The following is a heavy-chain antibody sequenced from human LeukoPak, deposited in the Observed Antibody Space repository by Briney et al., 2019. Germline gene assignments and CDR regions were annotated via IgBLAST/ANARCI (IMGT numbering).Heavy chain of an antibody. CDR3: AREGAYCGGDCCLSWFDP. J-gene: IGHJ5*02. D-gene: IGHD2-21*02. CDR2: IIPILGIA. V-gene: IGHV1-69*04. CDR1: GGTFSSYA. Sequence: SVKVSCKASGGTFSSYAISWVRQAPGQGLEWIGRIIPILGIANYAQKFQGRVTITADKSTSTAYMELSSLRSGDTAVYYCAREGAYCGGDCCLSWFDPWGQGTLVTVSS.